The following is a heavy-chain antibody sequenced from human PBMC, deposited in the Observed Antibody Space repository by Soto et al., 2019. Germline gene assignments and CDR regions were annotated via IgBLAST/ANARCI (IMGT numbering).Heavy chain of an antibody. Sequence: QVQLQESGPGLVKPSETLSLTCTVSGGSFKSGSYSWSWIRQPPGKGLEWIGYVYHTGRTSYNPSLKSRVSISMDTSKNQFSLNLDAVTAADTAVYFCARDVAYFDSWGQGTLVTVSS. V-gene: IGHV4-61*01. J-gene: IGHJ4*02. CDR2: VYHTGRT. CDR3: ARDVAYFDS. CDR1: GGSFKSGSYS.